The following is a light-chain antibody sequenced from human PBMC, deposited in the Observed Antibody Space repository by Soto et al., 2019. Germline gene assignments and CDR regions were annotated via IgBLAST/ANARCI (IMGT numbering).Light chain of an antibody. CDR2: SNH. Sequence: QSVLTQPPSTSGTPGQRVTISCSGSSSNLGSNTVNWYQQLPGMAPKLLIYSNHQRTSGVPDRFSGSKSGTSASLAITGLQSEDEADYYCAAWDDSLNGVVFGGGTKVTVL. V-gene: IGLV1-44*01. J-gene: IGLJ3*02. CDR1: SSNLGSNT. CDR3: AAWDDSLNGVV.